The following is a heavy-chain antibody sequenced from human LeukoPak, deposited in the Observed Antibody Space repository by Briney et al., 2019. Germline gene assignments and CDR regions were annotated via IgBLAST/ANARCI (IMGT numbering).Heavy chain of an antibody. V-gene: IGHV1-58*02. CDR2: IVVGSGNT. Sequence: SVNVSCKASGFTFTSSAMQWVRQARGQRLEWIGWIVVGSGNTNYAQKFQERVTITRDMSTSTAYMELSSLRSEDTAVYYCAAVIDSGSYYVADYWGQGTLVTVSS. CDR1: GFTFTSSA. CDR3: AAVIDSGSYYVADY. J-gene: IGHJ4*02. D-gene: IGHD1-26*01.